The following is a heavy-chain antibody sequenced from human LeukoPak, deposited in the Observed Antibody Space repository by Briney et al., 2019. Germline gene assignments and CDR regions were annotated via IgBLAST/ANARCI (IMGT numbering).Heavy chain of an antibody. CDR2: ISSSGGST. J-gene: IGHJ6*04. Sequence: GGSLRLSCTASGFTFSGYGMSWVRQAPGKGLEWVSSISSSGGSTYYADSVKGRFTISRDNAKNSLYLQMNSLRAEDTAVYYCAELGITMIGGVWGKGTTVTISS. CDR1: GFTFSGYG. D-gene: IGHD3-10*02. CDR3: AELGITMIGGV. V-gene: IGHV3-23*01.